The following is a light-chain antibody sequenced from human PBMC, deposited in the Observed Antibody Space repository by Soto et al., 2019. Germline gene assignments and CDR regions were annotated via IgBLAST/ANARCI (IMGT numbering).Light chain of an antibody. CDR1: QSLVYSDGNTY. Sequence: DVVMTQSPLSLPVTLGQPASISCRSSQSLVYSDGNTYLNWFQQRPGQSPRRLIYKVSNRDSVVPDRFSVSGSGTDFTLKISRLEAEDVGVDYCMQGTHWPPTFGGGTKVEIK. CDR3: MQGTHWPPT. J-gene: IGKJ4*01. V-gene: IGKV2-30*01. CDR2: KVS.